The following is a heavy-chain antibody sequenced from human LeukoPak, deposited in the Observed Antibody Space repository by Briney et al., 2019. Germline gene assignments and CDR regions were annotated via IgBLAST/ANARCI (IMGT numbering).Heavy chain of an antibody. CDR1: GGSFSGYY. D-gene: IGHD3-3*01. J-gene: IGHJ4*02. Sequence: SETLSLTCAAYGGSFSGYYWSWIRQPPGKGLEWIGEINHSGSTNYNPSLKSRVTISVDTSKNQFSLKLSSVTAADTAVYYCARGKSIRFLEWLFFDYWGQGTLVTVSS. CDR3: ARGKSIRFLEWLFFDY. V-gene: IGHV4-34*01. CDR2: INHSGST.